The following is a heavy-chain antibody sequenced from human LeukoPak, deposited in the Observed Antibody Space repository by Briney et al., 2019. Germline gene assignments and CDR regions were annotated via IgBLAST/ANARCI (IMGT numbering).Heavy chain of an antibody. CDR1: GGTFSSYA. V-gene: IGHV1-69*13. J-gene: IGHJ4*02. Sequence: SVKVSCKASGGTFSSYAISWLRQAPVQGLEWMGGIIPIFGTANYAQKFQGRVTITADESTSTAYMELSSLRSEDTAVYYCARDQFLYCSSTSCYFDYWGQGTLVTVSS. CDR2: IIPIFGTA. CDR3: ARDQFLYCSSTSCYFDY. D-gene: IGHD2-2*01.